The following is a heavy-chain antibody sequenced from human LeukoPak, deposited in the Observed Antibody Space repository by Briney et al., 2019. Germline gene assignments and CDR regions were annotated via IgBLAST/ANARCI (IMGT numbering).Heavy chain of an antibody. CDR2: ISGSGGST. V-gene: IGHV3-23*01. J-gene: IGHJ4*02. CDR3: AKSIVVVPADLDY. Sequence: GGTLRLSCAASGFTFSSYGMSWVRQAPGKGLEWVSAISGSGGSTYYADSVEGRFTISRDNSKNTLYLQMNSLRAEDTAVYYCAKSIVVVPADLDYWGQGTLVTVSS. CDR1: GFTFSSYG. D-gene: IGHD2-2*01.